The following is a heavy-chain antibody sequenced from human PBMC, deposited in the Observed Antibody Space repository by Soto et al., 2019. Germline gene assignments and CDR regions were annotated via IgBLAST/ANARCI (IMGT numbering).Heavy chain of an antibody. J-gene: IGHJ6*02. CDR3: ARKTYYYYYYGMDV. CDR2: INHSGST. Sequence: SETLSLTCAFYVGSFSGYYWSWIRQPPGKGLEWIGEINHSGSTNYNPSLKSRVTISVDTSKNQFSLKLSSVTAADTAVYYCARKTYYYYYYGMDVWGQGTTVTVSS. V-gene: IGHV4-34*01. CDR1: VGSFSGYY.